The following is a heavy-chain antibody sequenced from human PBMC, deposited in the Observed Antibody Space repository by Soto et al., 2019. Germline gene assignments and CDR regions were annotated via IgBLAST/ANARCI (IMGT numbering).Heavy chain of an antibody. V-gene: IGHV4-34*01. CDR3: ARGLRDYGDYYPDY. Sequence: SETLSLTCAVYGGSFSGYYWSCIRQPPGKGLEWIGEINHSGSTNYNPSLKSRVTISVDTSKNQFSLKLSSVTAADTAVYYCARGLRDYGDYYPDYWGQGTLVTVSS. CDR2: INHSGST. J-gene: IGHJ4*02. D-gene: IGHD4-17*01. CDR1: GGSFSGYY.